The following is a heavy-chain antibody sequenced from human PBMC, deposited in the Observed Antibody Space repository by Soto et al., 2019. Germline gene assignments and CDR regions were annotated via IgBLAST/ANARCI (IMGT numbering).Heavy chain of an antibody. CDR3: AKSFANWDYYYYYYMDV. CDR2: ISGSGGST. J-gene: IGHJ6*03. Sequence: GGSLRLSCAASGFTFSSYAMSWVRQATGKGLEWVSAISGSGGSTYYADSVKGRFTISRDNSKNTLYLQMNSLRAEDTAVYYCAKSFANWDYYYYYYMDVWGKGTTVTVSS. D-gene: IGHD7-27*01. V-gene: IGHV3-23*01. CDR1: GFTFSSYA.